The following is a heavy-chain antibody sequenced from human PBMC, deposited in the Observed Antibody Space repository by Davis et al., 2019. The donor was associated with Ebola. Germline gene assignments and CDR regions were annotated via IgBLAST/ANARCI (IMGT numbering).Heavy chain of an antibody. CDR2: IFSNDEK. CDR1: GFSLSNARMG. V-gene: IGHV2-26*01. J-gene: IGHJ4*02. D-gene: IGHD6-25*01. Sequence: SGPTLVKPTETLTLTCTVSGFSLSNARMGVSWIRQPPGKALEWLAHIFSNDEKSYSTSLKSRLTISKDTSKSQVVLTMTNMDPVDTATYYCARSRPPATDGAYYFDYWGQGTLVTVSS. CDR3: ARSRPPATDGAYYFDY.